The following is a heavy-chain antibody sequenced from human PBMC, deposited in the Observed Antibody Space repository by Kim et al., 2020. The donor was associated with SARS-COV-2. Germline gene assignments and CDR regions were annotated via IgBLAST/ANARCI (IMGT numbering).Heavy chain of an antibody. Sequence: GGSLRLSCAASGFTFSSYSMNWVRQAPGKGLEWVSYISSSSSTIYYADSVKGRFTISRDNAKNSLYLQMNSLRDEDTAVYYCARDSPYYYDSSGYHPSMNYYYYGMDVWGQGTTVTVSS. CDR3: ARDSPYYYDSSGYHPSMNYYYYGMDV. J-gene: IGHJ6*02. CDR2: ISSSSSTI. CDR1: GFTFSSYS. V-gene: IGHV3-48*02. D-gene: IGHD3-22*01.